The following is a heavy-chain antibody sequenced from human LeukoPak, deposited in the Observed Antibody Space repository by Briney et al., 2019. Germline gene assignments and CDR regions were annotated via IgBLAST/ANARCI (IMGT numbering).Heavy chain of an antibody. D-gene: IGHD2-21*01. J-gene: IGHJ4*02. V-gene: IGHV1-8*03. Sequence: GASVKVSCKASGYTFTSYDINWVRQATGQGLEWMGWMNPNSGNTGYAQKFQGRVTITRNTSISTAYMEPSSLRSEDTAVYYCARAGYCGGDCYWFDYWGQGTLVTVSS. CDR2: MNPNSGNT. CDR1: GYTFTSYD. CDR3: ARAGYCGGDCYWFDY.